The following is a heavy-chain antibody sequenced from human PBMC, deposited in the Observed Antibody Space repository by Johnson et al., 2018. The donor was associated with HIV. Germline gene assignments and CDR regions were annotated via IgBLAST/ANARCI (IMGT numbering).Heavy chain of an antibody. Sequence: VQLVDSGGGVVRPGGSLRLSCAASGFTFSSYWMSWVRQAPGKGLEWVANIKQDGSEKYYADSVKGRFTTSRDNAKNSLYLQMNSLRDEDTAVYYCARAPYDWNAGLFHAFYMWGQGTMVTVSS. CDR1: GFTFSSYW. D-gene: IGHD1-20*01. J-gene: IGHJ3*02. CDR3: ARAPYDWNAGLFHAFYM. V-gene: IGHV3-7*02. CDR2: IKQDGSEK.